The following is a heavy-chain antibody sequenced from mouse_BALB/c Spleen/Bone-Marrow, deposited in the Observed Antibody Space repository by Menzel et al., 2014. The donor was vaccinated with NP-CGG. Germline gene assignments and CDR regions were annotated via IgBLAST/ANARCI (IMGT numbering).Heavy chain of an antibody. Sequence: QVQLQQSGPELVKPGALVKISCEASGFTFRSYDINWVKQGPGQGLEWIGWIYPGDGSAKYNEKFKGKATLTADKSSSTAYMQLSSLTSDNSAVYFCARSGDSSGYGFAYWGQGTLVTVSA. D-gene: IGHD3-2*01. CDR1: GFTFRSYD. J-gene: IGHJ3*01. CDR2: IYPGDGSA. CDR3: ARSGDSSGYGFAY. V-gene: IGHV1S56*01.